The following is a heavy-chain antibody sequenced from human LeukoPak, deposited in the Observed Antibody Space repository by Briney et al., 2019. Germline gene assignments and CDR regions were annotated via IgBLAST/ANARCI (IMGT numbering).Heavy chain of an antibody. D-gene: IGHD3-9*01. CDR2: ISSSSSYT. V-gene: IGHV3-21*01. Sequence: PGGSLRLSCAASGFTFSSYSMNWVRQAPGEGLGWVSSISSSSSYTYYADSVKGRFTISTENATNSLYLQMNSLRAEDKAVYYCARDNKRYFDWLHRWAFFIWCQGTMVTVSS. J-gene: IGHJ3*02. CDR3: ARDNKRYFDWLHRWAFFI. CDR1: GFTFSSYS.